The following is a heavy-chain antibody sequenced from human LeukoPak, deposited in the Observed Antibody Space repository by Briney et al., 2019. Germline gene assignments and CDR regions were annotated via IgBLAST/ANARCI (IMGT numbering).Heavy chain of an antibody. V-gene: IGHV4-39*01. CDR3: ARVDRAISTTGTLGD. CDR2: IYYSGTT. CDR1: GGSISGSNHY. Sequence: PSETLSLTCTVSGGSISGSNHYWGWIRQPPGKGLECIGNIYYSGTTYYNPSLKSRVSISVDTSKNQFSLQLNSVTPEDTAVYYCARVDRAISTTGTLGDWGQGTLVTVSS. D-gene: IGHD6-13*01. J-gene: IGHJ4*02.